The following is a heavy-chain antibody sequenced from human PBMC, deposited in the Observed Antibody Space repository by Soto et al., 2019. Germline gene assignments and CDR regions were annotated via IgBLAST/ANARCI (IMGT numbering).Heavy chain of an antibody. CDR3: ARGQHDAFDI. CDR2: ISSSSSYI. Sequence: GGSLRLSCAASGFTFSNAWMSWVRQAPGKGLEWVSSISSSSSYIYYADSVKGRFTISRDNAKNSLYLQMNSLRAEDTAVYYCARGQHDAFDIWGQGTMVTVSS. J-gene: IGHJ3*02. CDR1: GFTFSNAW. V-gene: IGHV3-21*01.